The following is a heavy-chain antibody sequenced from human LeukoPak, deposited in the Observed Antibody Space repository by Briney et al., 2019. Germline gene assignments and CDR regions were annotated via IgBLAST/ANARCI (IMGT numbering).Heavy chain of an antibody. Sequence: SVKVSCKASGGTFSSYAISWVRQAPGQGLEWMGGIIPIFGTANYAQKFQGRVTITTDESTSTAYMELSSLRSEDTAVYYCARSCSSTSCYYPHYYYYMDVWGKGTTVTVSS. CDR3: ARSCSSTSCYYPHYYYYMDV. D-gene: IGHD2-2*01. J-gene: IGHJ6*03. V-gene: IGHV1-69*05. CDR2: IIPIFGTA. CDR1: GGTFSSYA.